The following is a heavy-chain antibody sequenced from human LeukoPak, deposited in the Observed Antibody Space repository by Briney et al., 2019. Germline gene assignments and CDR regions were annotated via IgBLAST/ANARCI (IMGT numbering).Heavy chain of an antibody. Sequence: PSGTLSPTCTVSGGSIDSYYWSWIRQPPGKGLEWIGYIYYTGSTEYHPSLKSRVTISLDTSKNQFSLKLTSVTAADTAVYYCARVCQSAEYYFDYWGQGNLVSVSS. CDR2: IYYTGST. CDR3: ARVCQSAEYYFDY. J-gene: IGHJ4*02. CDR1: GGSIDSYY. V-gene: IGHV4-59*01.